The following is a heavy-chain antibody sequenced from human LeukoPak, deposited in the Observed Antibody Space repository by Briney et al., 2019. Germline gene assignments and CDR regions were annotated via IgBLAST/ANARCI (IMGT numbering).Heavy chain of an antibody. J-gene: IGHJ4*02. CDR3: ATLVFDSSGYSYFDY. CDR2: ISGSADNT. V-gene: IGHV3-23*01. CDR1: GFTFSSYA. Sequence: GGSLRLSCAASGFTFSSYAMSWVRQAPGRGLEWLSAISGSADNTYYADSVKGLFTISRDNSKNTLYLQINSLRAEDTAVYYCATLVFDSSGYSYFDYWGPGTLVTVSS. D-gene: IGHD3-9*01.